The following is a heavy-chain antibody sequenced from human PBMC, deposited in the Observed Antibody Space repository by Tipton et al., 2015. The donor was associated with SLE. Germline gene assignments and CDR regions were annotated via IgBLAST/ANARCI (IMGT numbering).Heavy chain of an antibody. CDR2: INPDGSKT. Sequence: SLRLSCTASGFTFSRFWVSWVRRTPGKGPEWVASINPDGSKTNYAESVKGRFIISRDNAKNSFFLRMYSLRFDDTAIYYCAREAWWGRGTLVTVS. V-gene: IGHV3-7*01. J-gene: IGHJ1*01. CDR3: AREAW. CDR1: GFTFSRFW.